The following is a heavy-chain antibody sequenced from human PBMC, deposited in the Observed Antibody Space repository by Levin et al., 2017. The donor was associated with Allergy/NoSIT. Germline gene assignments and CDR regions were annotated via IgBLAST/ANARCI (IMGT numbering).Heavy chain of an antibody. CDR1: GITFSNAW. V-gene: IGHV3-15*01. J-gene: IGHJ4*02. D-gene: IGHD6-13*01. Sequence: NSGGSLRLSCTASGITFSNAWMSWARQAPGKGLEWVGRIKSKTDGGTADYASPVKGRFTISRDDSRNTLYLQMNSLKTEDTAVYYCTTYISSWYYFDNWGQGTLVTVSS. CDR2: IKSKTDGGTA. CDR3: TTYISSWYYFDN.